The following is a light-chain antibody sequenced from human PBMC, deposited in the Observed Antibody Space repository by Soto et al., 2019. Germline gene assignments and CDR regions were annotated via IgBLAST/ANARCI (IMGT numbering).Light chain of an antibody. Sequence: QSVLTQPASVSGSPGQSITISCTGTSSDVGGYNFVSWYQHHPGKAPKLMIYEVSNRPSGVSTRFSGSKSGNTASLTISGLHAEDEADYYCSSFTSSSTLYVFGTGTKVTVL. J-gene: IGLJ1*01. CDR1: SSDVGGYNF. CDR2: EVS. V-gene: IGLV2-14*01. CDR3: SSFTSSSTLYV.